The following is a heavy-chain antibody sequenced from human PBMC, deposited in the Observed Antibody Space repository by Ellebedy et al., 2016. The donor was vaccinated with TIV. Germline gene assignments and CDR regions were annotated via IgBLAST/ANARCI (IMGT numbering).Heavy chain of an antibody. CDR2: ISYEGSKK. V-gene: IGHV3-30*03. CDR1: GFTFSSYG. Sequence: PGGSLRLSCAASGFTFSSYGMHWVRQAPGKGLEWVAVISYEGSKKYYADSVKGRFTISRDNSKNTLFLQMNSMRADDTAVYYCARPMTTVMEYYYGMDVWGQGTTVTVSS. CDR3: ARPMTTVMEYYYGMDV. D-gene: IGHD4-17*01. J-gene: IGHJ6*02.